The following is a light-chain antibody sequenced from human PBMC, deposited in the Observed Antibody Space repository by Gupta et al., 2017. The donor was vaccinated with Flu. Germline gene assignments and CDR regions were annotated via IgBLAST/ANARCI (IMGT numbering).Light chain of an antibody. Sequence: EIVLTQSPATLSLSPGERATLSCRASQSVSSYLAWYQQKPGQAPRLLIYDASNMATGIPARFSAPGYGKYFTLTRSSRELEDFAVYYCQHLSNWPRQTFGEGTKVEMK. J-gene: IGKJ4*02. CDR3: QHLSNWPRQT. V-gene: IGKV3-11*01. CDR2: DAS. CDR1: QSVSSY.